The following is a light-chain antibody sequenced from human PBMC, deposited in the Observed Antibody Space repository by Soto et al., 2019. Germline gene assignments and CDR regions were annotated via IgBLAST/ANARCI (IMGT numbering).Light chain of an antibody. CDR2: EVS. Sequence: QSALTQPASVSGSPGQSITISCTGTSSDVGSYNLVSWYQQHPGKAPKLMIYEVSKRPSGVSNRFSGSKSGNTASLTISGLQAEDEADHYCCSYAGSSTLYVVFGGGTKLTVL. CDR1: SSDVGSYNL. CDR3: CSYAGSSTLYVV. V-gene: IGLV2-23*02. J-gene: IGLJ2*01.